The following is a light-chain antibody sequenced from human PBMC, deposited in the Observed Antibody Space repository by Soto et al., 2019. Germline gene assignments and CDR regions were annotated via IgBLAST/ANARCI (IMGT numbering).Light chain of an antibody. CDR2: GAS. CDR1: QSVSSSY. V-gene: IGKV3-20*01. Sequence: EIVLTQSPGTLSLSPGERATLSCRASQSVSSSYLAWYQQKPGQAPRLLIYGASSRATGIPDRFSGGGSGTDFTLTISRLEPEDFAVYYCQQYGSSPVTFGQGTKVDIK. J-gene: IGKJ1*01. CDR3: QQYGSSPVT.